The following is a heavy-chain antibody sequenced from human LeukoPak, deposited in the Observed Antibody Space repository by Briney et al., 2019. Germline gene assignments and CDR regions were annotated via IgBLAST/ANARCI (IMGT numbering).Heavy chain of an antibody. D-gene: IGHD1-26*01. CDR2: ISYSGST. V-gene: IGHV4-59*01. Sequence: PSETLSLTCTVSGGSISSYFWSWVRQPPGKGLEWIGYISYSGSTNYNPSLKSRVTISVDTSKNQFSLKLSSVTAADTAVYYCARDNSGDYFDYWGQGTLVTVSS. CDR1: GGSISSYF. CDR3: ARDNSGDYFDY. J-gene: IGHJ4*02.